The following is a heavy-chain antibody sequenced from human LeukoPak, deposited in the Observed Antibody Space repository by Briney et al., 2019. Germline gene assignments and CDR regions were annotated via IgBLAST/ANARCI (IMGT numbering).Heavy chain of an antibody. V-gene: IGHV4-30-4*01. CDR2: IYYSGST. CDR3: ARVGGYDNFDY. Sequence: SETLSLTCTVSGGSISSGDYYWSWIRQPPGKGLEWIGYIYYSGSTYYNPSLKSRVTISVDTSKNQFSLKLSSVTAADTAVYYCARVGGYDNFDYWGQGTLVTVSS. CDR1: GGSISSGDYY. J-gene: IGHJ4*02. D-gene: IGHD5-12*01.